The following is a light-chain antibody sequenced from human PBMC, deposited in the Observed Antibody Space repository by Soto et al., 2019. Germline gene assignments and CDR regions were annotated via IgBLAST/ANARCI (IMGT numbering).Light chain of an antibody. CDR2: KAS. CDR1: QSISSW. Sequence: DIRGTQSPSTLSASVSHRGTIPCRSSQSISSWLAWYQQKPGKAPKLLIYKASSLQSGVPSRFSGSGSGTDFTLTISSLQPEDFATYYCQQANSFPLTVGGGTKVDI. V-gene: IGKV1-12*01. J-gene: IGKJ4*01. CDR3: QQANSFPLT.